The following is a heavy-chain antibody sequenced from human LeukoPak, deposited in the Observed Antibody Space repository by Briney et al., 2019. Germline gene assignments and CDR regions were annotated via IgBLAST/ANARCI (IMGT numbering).Heavy chain of an antibody. V-gene: IGHV3-74*01. D-gene: IGHD4-17*01. J-gene: IGHJ6*02. CDR2: ISSDESRT. CDR3: AKGGGDYLIYYGMDV. CDR1: GFTFSSYW. Sequence: GGSLRLSCAASGFTFSSYWMHWVRQAPGKGLVWVSRISSDESRTNYADSVKGRFTISRDNSKNTLYLQMNTLRAEDTAVYYCAKGGGDYLIYYGMDVWGQGATVTVSS.